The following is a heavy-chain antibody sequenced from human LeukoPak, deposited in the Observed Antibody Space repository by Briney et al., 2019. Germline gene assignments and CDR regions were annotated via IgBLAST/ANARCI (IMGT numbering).Heavy chain of an antibody. CDR1: GYSISSYY. Sequence: SETLSLTCAVSGYSISSYYWSWIRQPPGKGLEWLAYIYDAGTNKYNPSLKNRLTISVDTSKSQVSLKLRSVTAADTAVYYCARLSATGWFAPWGQGTLVTVSS. J-gene: IGHJ5*02. D-gene: IGHD1-14*01. CDR2: IYDAGTN. V-gene: IGHV4-59*01. CDR3: ARLSATGWFAP.